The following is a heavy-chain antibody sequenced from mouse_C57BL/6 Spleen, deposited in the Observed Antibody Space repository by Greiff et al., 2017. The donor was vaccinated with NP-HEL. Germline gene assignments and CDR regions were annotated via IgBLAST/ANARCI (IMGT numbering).Heavy chain of an antibody. CDR2: INPSTGGT. V-gene: IGHV1-42*01. D-gene: IGHD2-4*01. J-gene: IGHJ3*01. CDR3: ARENYDYFAY. Sequence: VQLKESGPELVKPGASVKISCKASGYSFTGYYMNWVKQSPEKSLEWIGEINPSTGGTTYNQKFKAKATLTVDKSSSTAYMQLKSLTSEDSAVYYCARENYDYFAYWGQGTLVTVSA. CDR1: GYSFTGYY.